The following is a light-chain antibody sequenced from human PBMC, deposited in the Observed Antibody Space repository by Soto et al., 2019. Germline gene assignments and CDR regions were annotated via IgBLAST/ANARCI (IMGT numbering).Light chain of an antibody. CDR1: QSVSSK. CDR3: QQYGSSSWT. J-gene: IGKJ1*01. Sequence: EIVMTQSPATLSVSPGEGATLSCRASQSVSSKLAWYQQKPGLAPRLLIYGASSRATGIPDRFSGSGSGTDFTLTISRLEPEDFAVYYCQQYGSSSWTFGQGTKVDIK. V-gene: IGKV3-20*01. CDR2: GAS.